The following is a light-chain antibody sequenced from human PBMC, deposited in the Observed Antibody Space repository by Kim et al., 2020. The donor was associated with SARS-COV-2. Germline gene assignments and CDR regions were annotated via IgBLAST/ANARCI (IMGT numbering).Light chain of an antibody. V-gene: IGKV1-39*01. CDR3: QQSYYTSWT. CDR1: QSISTY. CDR2: ETA. Sequence: ASVGDRVTITCRASQSISTYVNWYQQRPGKAPKLLIYETASLHSGVPSRFSGSGSGTDFTLTISSLEPEDSATYYCQQSYYTSWTFGQGTKVDIK. J-gene: IGKJ1*01.